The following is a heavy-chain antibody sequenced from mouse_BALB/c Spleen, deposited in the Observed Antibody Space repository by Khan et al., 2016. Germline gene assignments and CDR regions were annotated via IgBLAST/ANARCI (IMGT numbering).Heavy chain of an antibody. Sequence: LVKTGASVKISCKASGYSFTGYYIHWVKQSHGKGLEWIGYISCYNGATNYNQKFRGKATFTVDTSPSTAYMQFNSLTSEDSAVYYGARGDYDGYYAMDYWGQGTSVTVSS. CDR3: ARGDYDGYYAMDY. CDR1: GYSFTGYY. D-gene: IGHD2-4*01. CDR2: ISCYNGAT. J-gene: IGHJ4*01. V-gene: IGHV1S34*01.